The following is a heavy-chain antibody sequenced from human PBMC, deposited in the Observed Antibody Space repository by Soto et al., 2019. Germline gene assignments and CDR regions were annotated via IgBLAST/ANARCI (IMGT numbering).Heavy chain of an antibody. D-gene: IGHD6-25*01. J-gene: IGHJ4*02. CDR1: GFTFGSYE. V-gene: IGHV3-48*03. CDR3: ARDDSGHPSYFHY. Sequence: GGSLRLSCAASGFTFGSYEMNWVRQAPGKGLEWVSYISSGGSTIYYADSVRGRFTISRDNAKSSLYLQMNSLRAEDTAVYYCARDDSGHPSYFHYWGQGTLVTVSS. CDR2: ISSGGSTI.